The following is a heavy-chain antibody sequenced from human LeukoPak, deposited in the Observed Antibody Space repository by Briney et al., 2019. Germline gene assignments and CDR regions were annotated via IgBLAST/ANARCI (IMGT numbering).Heavy chain of an antibody. J-gene: IGHJ4*02. CDR1: GFTFSSYG. Sequence: GGSLRLSCAASGFTFSSYGMHWVRQAPGKGLEWVAVISYDGSNKYYADSVKGRFTISRDNSKNTLYLQMNSLRAEDTAVYYCARDPTPGGTAMVYYFDYWGQGTLVTVSS. CDR2: ISYDGSNK. CDR3: ARDPTPGGTAMVYYFDY. D-gene: IGHD5-18*01. V-gene: IGHV3-30*03.